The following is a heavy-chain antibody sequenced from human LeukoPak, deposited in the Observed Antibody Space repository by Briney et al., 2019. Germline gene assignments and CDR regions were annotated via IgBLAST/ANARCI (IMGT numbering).Heavy chain of an antibody. CDR3: ARSTPNGPFDY. D-gene: IGHD2-8*01. Sequence: TGGSLRLSCAASGFTFSDHYMDWVRQVPGKGLEWVGRIRKKANSCTTEYAASVKGRFSISRDDSKSSLYLQMNSLETEDTAVYYCARSTPNGPFDYWGQGTLVTVSS. J-gene: IGHJ4*02. CDR2: IRKKANSCTT. V-gene: IGHV3-72*01. CDR1: GFTFSDHY.